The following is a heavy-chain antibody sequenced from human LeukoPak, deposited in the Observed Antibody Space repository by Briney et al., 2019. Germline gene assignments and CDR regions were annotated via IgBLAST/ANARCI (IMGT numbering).Heavy chain of an antibody. J-gene: IGHJ5*02. Sequence: ASVKVSCKASGYTFTSYYMHWVRQAPGQGLEWMGIINPSGGSTGYAQKFQGRVTMTRDMSTSTVYMELSSLRSEDTAVYYCARQEYYDSTRVVKVLVWFDPWGQGTLVTVSS. D-gene: IGHD3-22*01. CDR3: ARQEYYDSTRVVKVLVWFDP. V-gene: IGHV1-46*01. CDR1: GYTFTSYY. CDR2: INPSGGST.